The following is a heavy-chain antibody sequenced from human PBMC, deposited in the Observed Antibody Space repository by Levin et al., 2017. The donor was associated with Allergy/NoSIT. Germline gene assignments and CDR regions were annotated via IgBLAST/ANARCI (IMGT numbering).Heavy chain of an antibody. CDR1: GFTFSSYG. D-gene: IGHD3-22*01. J-gene: IGHJ3*02. CDR2: ISYDGSNK. CDR3: AKADYYDSSGVPGDI. V-gene: IGHV3-30*18. Sequence: PGGSLRLSCAASGFTFSSYGMHWVRQAPGKGLEWVAVISYDGSNKYYADPVKGRFTISRDNSKNTLYLQMNSLRAEDTAVYYCAKADYYDSSGVPGDIWGQGTMVTVSS.